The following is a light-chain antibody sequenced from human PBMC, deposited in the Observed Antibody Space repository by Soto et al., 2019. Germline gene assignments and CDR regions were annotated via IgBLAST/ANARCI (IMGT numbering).Light chain of an antibody. Sequence: DIQMTQSPSSLSASVGDRVTITCRASQSISSYLNWYQQKPGKAPKLLIYAASSLQSGVPSRFSGSGSVTDFTLTISSLQPEAFATYYCQQSYSTPPTFGQGTKVAIK. CDR3: QQSYSTPPT. CDR1: QSISSY. CDR2: AAS. V-gene: IGKV1-39*01. J-gene: IGKJ1*01.